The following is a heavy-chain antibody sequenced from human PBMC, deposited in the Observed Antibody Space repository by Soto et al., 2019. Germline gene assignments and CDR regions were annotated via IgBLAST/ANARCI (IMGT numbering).Heavy chain of an antibody. CDR1: GFSFSDYS. CDR2: ISSSSDKT. CDR3: ARLPKGSLVTA. D-gene: IGHD2-21*02. J-gene: IGHJ4*02. Sequence: LVESGGALVYPGGSLRLSCIASGFSFSDYSMNWVRQAPGKGLQWVSYISSSSDKTYYADSVKGRFTVFRYNAKNALFLEMNSLRDDDTATYYCARLPKGSLVTAWGQGTRVTVSS. V-gene: IGHV3-48*02.